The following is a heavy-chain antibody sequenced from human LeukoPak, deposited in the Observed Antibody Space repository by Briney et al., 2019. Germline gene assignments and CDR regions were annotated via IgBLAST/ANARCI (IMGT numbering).Heavy chain of an antibody. J-gene: IGHJ3*02. CDR2: IYYSGSP. CDR1: GGSISSSSYY. Sequence: NTSETLSLTCTVSGGSISSSSYYWGWIRQPPGKGLEWIGSIYYSGSPYYNPSLKSRVTISVDTSKNQFSLKLSSVTAADTAVYYCARRGLRYFDWHGEGNGDAFDIWGQGTMVTVSS. V-gene: IGHV4-39*01. CDR3: ARRGLRYFDWHGEGNGDAFDI. D-gene: IGHD3-9*01.